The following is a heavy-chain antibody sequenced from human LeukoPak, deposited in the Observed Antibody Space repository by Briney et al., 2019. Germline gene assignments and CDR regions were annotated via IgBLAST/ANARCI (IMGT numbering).Heavy chain of an antibody. CDR2: IYPNSGGT. V-gene: IGHV1-2*02. CDR3: ARSDQFPYYMDV. J-gene: IGHJ6*03. D-gene: IGHD2-2*01. CDR1: GYTFTSYG. Sequence: VASVKVSCKASGYTFTSYGISWVRQAPGQGLEWMGWIYPNSGGTNYAQKFQGRVTMTRDTSISTAYMELSRLRSDDTAVYYCARSDQFPYYMDVWGKGTTVTVSS.